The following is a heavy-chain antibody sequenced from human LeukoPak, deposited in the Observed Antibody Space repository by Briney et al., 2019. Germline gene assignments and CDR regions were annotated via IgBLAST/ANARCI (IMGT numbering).Heavy chain of an antibody. D-gene: IGHD3-3*01. V-gene: IGHV3-30*02. J-gene: IGHJ4*02. CDR3: AKDDYDFWSGYRYSFDY. CDR1: GFTFSSYG. CDR2: IRYDGSNK. Sequence: GGSLRLSCAASGFTFSSYGMHWVRQAPSKGLEWVAFIRYDGSNKYYADSVKGRFTISRDNSKNTLYLQMNSLRAEDTAVYYCAKDDYDFWSGYRYSFDYWGQGTLVTVSS.